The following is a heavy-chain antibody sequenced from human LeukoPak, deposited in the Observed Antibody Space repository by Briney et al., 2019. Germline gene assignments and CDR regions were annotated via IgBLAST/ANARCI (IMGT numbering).Heavy chain of an antibody. CDR2: ISSSGITI. D-gene: IGHD3-22*01. Sequence: GGSLRLSCAASGFTFSSYEMNLVRQAPGNLLERVSYISSSGITIYYADSVKGRFTISRDNAKNTVSLQMNSLRDEDTCVYYCARAPSEIGGYYAEYFRHWGQGTLVTVSS. CDR3: ARAPSEIGGYYAEYFRH. CDR1: GFTFSSYE. J-gene: IGHJ1*01. V-gene: IGHV3-48*03.